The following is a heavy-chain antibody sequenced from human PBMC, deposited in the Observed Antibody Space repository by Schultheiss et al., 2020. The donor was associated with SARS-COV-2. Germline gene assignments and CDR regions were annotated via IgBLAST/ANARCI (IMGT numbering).Heavy chain of an antibody. CDR3: ARKYCSGGTCYSAADY. V-gene: IGHV1-2*04. CDR2: INPNSGGT. Sequence: ASVKVSCKASGYTFTGYYMHWVRQAPGQGLEWMGWINPNSGGTNYAQKFQGWVTMTRDTSISTAYMELSRLRSDDTAVYYCARKYCSGGTCYSAADYWGQGTLVTVSS. J-gene: IGHJ4*02. CDR1: GYTFTGYY. D-gene: IGHD2-15*01.